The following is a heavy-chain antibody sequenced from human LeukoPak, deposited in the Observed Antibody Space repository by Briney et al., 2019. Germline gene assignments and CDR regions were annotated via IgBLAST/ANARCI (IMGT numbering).Heavy chain of an antibody. V-gene: IGHV3-53*01. D-gene: IGHD2-21*02. CDR1: GLTVSNNY. J-gene: IGHJ4*02. Sequence: GGSLRLSCAASGLTVSNNYMSWVRQAPRKGLEWVSVIYSDGSTYYANSVKGRFTISRDNSKNTLDLQMNSLGAEDTAVYYCTRGGGAFCGSDCHRNFDFWGQGTLVTVSS. CDR3: TRGGGAFCGSDCHRNFDF. CDR2: IYSDGST.